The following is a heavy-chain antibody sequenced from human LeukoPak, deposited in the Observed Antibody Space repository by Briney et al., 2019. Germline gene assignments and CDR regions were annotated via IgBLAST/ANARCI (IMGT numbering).Heavy chain of an antibody. J-gene: IGHJ4*02. Sequence: GRSLRLSCAASGFTFSSYWMHWVRQSPGKGLEWVSRINSDGRSTNYADSVKGRGTISRENAKKTLYLQKNSLSAEDTAVYYCARDGDSSGYYVNFDYWGQGTLVTVSS. CDR2: INSDGRST. CDR1: GFTFSSYW. CDR3: ARDGDSSGYYVNFDY. D-gene: IGHD3-22*01. V-gene: IGHV3-74*01.